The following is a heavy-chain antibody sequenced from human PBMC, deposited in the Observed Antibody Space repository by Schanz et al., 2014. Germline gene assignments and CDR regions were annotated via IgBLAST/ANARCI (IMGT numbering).Heavy chain of an antibody. J-gene: IGHJ6*04. CDR2: ISDSGDST. Sequence: EVQLVESGGGLVQPGRSLRLSCAASGFTFSNYAMGWVRQAPGKGLEWVSDISDSGDSTHYADSVKGRFTISRDNAKNLLYLQMNGLRAEDTAVYFCARDLSSLIQGDVWGKGTTVTVSS. V-gene: IGHV3-48*01. CDR3: ARDLSSLIQGDV. D-gene: IGHD2-2*01. CDR1: GFTFSNYA.